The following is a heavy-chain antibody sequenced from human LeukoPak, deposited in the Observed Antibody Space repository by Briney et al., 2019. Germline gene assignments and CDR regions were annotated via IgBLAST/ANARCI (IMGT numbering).Heavy chain of an antibody. D-gene: IGHD6-13*01. CDR2: IYPGDSDT. Sequence: GESLKISCKVSGYNFTNSWIGWVRQMPGKGLEWMGIIYPGDSDTRYSPSFQGQVTISVDKSINTAYLEWSSLKASDTAIYYCARQGAAGKYYYYYMDVWGKGTTVTVSS. J-gene: IGHJ6*03. V-gene: IGHV5-51*01. CDR3: ARQGAAGKYYYYYMDV. CDR1: GYNFTNSW.